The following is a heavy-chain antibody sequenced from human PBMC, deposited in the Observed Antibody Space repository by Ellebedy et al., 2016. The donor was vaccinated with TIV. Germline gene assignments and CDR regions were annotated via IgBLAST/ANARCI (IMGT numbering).Heavy chain of an antibody. Sequence: MPSETLSLTCNVSGGSMRSYYWSWIRQPQGKVLQWIGYISYRGDTYYNPSLKSRLTISLDTSKNQFSLKLSSVTAADTAVYYCARLYGGLIDSWGQGTLVTVSS. V-gene: IGHV4-30-4*01. CDR3: ARLYGGLIDS. J-gene: IGHJ4*02. D-gene: IGHD3-16*01. CDR1: GGSMRSYY. CDR2: ISYRGDT.